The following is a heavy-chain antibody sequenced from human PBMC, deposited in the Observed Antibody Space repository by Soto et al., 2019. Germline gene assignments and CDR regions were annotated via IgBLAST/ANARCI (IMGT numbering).Heavy chain of an antibody. CDR1: GYTFTSYG. CDR2: ISAYNGNT. CDR3: ARAPAARARHYYYYYGMDV. Sequence: ASVKVSCKASGYTFTSYGSSWVRQAPGQGLEWMGWISAYNGNTNYAQKLQGRVTMATDTSTSTAYMELRSLRSDDTAVYYCARAPAARARHYYYYYGMDVWGQGTTVTVSS. D-gene: IGHD6-6*01. J-gene: IGHJ6*02. V-gene: IGHV1-18*01.